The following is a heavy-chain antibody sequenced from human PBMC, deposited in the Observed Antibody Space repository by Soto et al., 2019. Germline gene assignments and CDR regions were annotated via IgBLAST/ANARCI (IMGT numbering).Heavy chain of an antibody. CDR3: AKMQGYSPVDY. CDR2: ISYDGSNK. D-gene: IGHD5-18*01. J-gene: IGHJ4*02. CDR1: GFTFSSYG. V-gene: IGHV3-30*18. Sequence: QVQLVESGGGVVQPGRSLRLSCAASGFTFSSYGMHWVRQAPGKGLEWVAVISYDGSNKYYADSVKGRFTISRDNSKNTLDLQMNSLRGEDTAVYSCAKMQGYSPVDYWGQGTLVTVSS.